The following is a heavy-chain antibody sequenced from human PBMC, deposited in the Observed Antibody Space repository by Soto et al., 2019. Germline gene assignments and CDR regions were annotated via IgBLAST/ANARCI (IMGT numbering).Heavy chain of an antibody. CDR1: GYTFSDYY. Sequence: QVQLVQSGAEVKKPGASVTVSCKASGYTFSDYYLHWVRQAPGQGPEWMGWINPNSGRTKFAQNFKGRVTMTRDTSVRTAFMELNWLKSDDTAVYFCAKSRGGSSWYEGESWGQGTLVTVSS. V-gene: IGHV1-2*02. J-gene: IGHJ4*02. CDR2: INPNSGRT. D-gene: IGHD6-13*01. CDR3: AKSRGGSSWYEGES.